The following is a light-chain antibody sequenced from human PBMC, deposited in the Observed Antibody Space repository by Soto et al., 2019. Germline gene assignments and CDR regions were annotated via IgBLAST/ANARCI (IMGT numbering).Light chain of an antibody. CDR1: SSDVGGYDY. CDR3: SSYTNSSPYV. CDR2: DVS. Sequence: QSVLTQPPSVSGSPGQSITISCTGTSSDVGGYDYVSWYQQHPGKAPKLMIYDVSNRPSGVSNRFPGSKSGNTACLTISGLQAEDEAAYYCSSYTNSSPYVFGTGTTV. J-gene: IGLJ1*01. V-gene: IGLV2-14*01.